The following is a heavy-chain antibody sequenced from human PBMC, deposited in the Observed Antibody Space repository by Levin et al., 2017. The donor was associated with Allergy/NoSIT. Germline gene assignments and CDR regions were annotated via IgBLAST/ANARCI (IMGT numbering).Heavy chain of an antibody. CDR1: GFTFSSYS. Sequence: GGSLRLSCAASGFTFSSYSMNWVRQAPGKGLEWVSSISSSSSYIYYADSVKGRFTISRDNAKNSLYLQMNSLRAEDTAVYYCARGFSAVAGTNYWGQGTLVTVSS. J-gene: IGHJ4*02. CDR2: ISSSSSYI. D-gene: IGHD6-19*01. V-gene: IGHV3-21*01. CDR3: ARGFSAVAGTNY.